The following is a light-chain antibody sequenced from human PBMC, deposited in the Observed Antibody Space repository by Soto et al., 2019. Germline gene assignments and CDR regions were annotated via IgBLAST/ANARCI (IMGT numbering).Light chain of an antibody. CDR1: QRVSSN. CDR2: AAS. J-gene: IGKJ1*01. Sequence: EIVMTQSPATLSVSPGERATLSCRASQRVSSNLAWYQQKPGLAPRLLFYAASTRATGIPARFSGSGSGTEFTLTISSLQSEDFAVYYCQQYNDWPWTLGQGTKVEIK. CDR3: QQYNDWPWT. V-gene: IGKV3-15*01.